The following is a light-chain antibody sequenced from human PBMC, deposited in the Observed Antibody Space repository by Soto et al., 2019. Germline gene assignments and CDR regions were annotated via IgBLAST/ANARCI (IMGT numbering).Light chain of an antibody. J-gene: IGKJ2*01. Sequence: EIVMTQSPATLSVSPGERATLSCRASQSVSSNLAWYQQKPGQAPRLLIYDASTRATGIPARFSGSGSGTEFTLTIRSLQSEDFAVYYCQQFNNWPSTFGQGAKLEIK. CDR3: QQFNNWPST. CDR1: QSVSSN. CDR2: DAS. V-gene: IGKV3-15*01.